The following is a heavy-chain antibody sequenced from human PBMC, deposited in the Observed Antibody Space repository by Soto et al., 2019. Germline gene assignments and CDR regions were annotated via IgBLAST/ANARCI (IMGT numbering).Heavy chain of an antibody. D-gene: IGHD2-2*01. CDR2: MYPGDSDT. Sequence: PGESLKISCRGSGYDFNTNWFGWVRQLPGKGLEWVGIMYPGDSDTRYNPSLQGHVTLSADVTVSTAFLQWRSLKTSDTGMYFCARLQRDCNNTSCYYADHWGPGTQVTVSP. CDR1: GYDFNTNW. V-gene: IGHV5-51*01. J-gene: IGHJ4*01. CDR3: ARLQRDCNNTSCYYADH.